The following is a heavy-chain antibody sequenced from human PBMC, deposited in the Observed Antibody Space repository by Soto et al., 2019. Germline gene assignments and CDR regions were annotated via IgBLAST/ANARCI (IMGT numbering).Heavy chain of an antibody. CDR3: ARGPAGNYYYYGMDV. CDR1: GGSFSGYY. J-gene: IGHJ6*02. V-gene: IGHV4-34*01. CDR2: INHSGST. Sequence: SETLSLTCAVYGGSFSGYYWSWIRQPPGKGLEWIGEINHSGSTNYNPSLKSRVTISVDTSKNQFSLKLSSVTAADTAVYYCARGPAGNYYYYGMDVWGQRTTVTVSS.